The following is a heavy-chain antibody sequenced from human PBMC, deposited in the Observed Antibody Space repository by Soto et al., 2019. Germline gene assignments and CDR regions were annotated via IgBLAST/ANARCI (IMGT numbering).Heavy chain of an antibody. CDR1: GGSFSGYY. CDR2: INHSGST. D-gene: IGHD3-16*01. Sequence: SETLSLTCAVYGGSFSGYYWSWIRQPPGKGLEWIGEINHSGSTNYNPSLKSRVTISVDTSKNQFSLKLSSVTAADTAVYYCARVRLGGGVSLRRGRFDPWGQGTLVTVSS. J-gene: IGHJ5*02. CDR3: ARVRLGGGVSLRRGRFDP. V-gene: IGHV4-34*01.